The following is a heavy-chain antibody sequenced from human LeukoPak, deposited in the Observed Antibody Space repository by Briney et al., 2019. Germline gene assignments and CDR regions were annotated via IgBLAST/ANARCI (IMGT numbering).Heavy chain of an antibody. CDR1: GFTFSNHW. J-gene: IGHJ4*02. V-gene: IGHV3-74*01. CDR3: ARGGSDTAMAHDY. D-gene: IGHD5-18*01. Sequence: PGGFLRLSCAASGFTFSNHWMHWVRQGPGKGLMWVSRINRDGSRTDYADSVKGRFTISRDDAKNTLYLQVNSLRAEDTAVYFCARGGSDTAMAHDYWGQGTLVTVSS. CDR2: INRDGSRT.